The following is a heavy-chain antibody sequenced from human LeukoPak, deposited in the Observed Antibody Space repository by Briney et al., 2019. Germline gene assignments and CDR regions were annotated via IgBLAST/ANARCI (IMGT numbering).Heavy chain of an antibody. CDR3: AKDVGKWESLHFFDY. D-gene: IGHD1-26*01. Sequence: PGGSLRLSCAASGFTFSTNAMSWVRQAPGKGLEWISGISGSGASTYYVDSVTGRFTISRDNSRNTLYLQMNSLRGDDTAVYYCAKDVGKWESLHFFDYWGQGTLVTVSS. V-gene: IGHV3-23*01. CDR2: ISGSGAST. J-gene: IGHJ4*02. CDR1: GFTFSTNA.